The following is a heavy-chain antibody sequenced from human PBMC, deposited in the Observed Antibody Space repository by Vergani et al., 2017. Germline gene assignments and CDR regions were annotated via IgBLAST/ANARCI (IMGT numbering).Heavy chain of an antibody. CDR1: GGSFGNYY. J-gene: IGHJ4*02. CDR3: ARGTPIIDY. V-gene: IGHV4-4*07. Sequence: QLQLQESGPGLVKPSETLSLTCTISGGSFGNYYWNWIRRPAGKGLEWMGRIHANGNTKYNPSLESRVTMSLDTSTNQFSLKLTSVTAADTAIYYCARGTPIIDYWGQGSLVTVSS. CDR2: IHANGNT. D-gene: IGHD5-24*01.